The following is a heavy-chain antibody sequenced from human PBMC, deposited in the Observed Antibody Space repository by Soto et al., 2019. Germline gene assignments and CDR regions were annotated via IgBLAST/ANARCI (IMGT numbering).Heavy chain of an antibody. Sequence: EVQLLESGGGLVQPGGSLRLSCAASGFTFSSYAMSWVRQAPGKGLEWVSAISGSGGSTHYADSVKGRFTISRDNSKNTLYLQMNSLRAEDTAVYYCAKDGDILTGYFYYFDYWGQGTLVTVSS. CDR2: ISGSGGST. V-gene: IGHV3-23*01. D-gene: IGHD3-9*01. CDR1: GFTFSSYA. J-gene: IGHJ4*02. CDR3: AKDGDILTGYFYYFDY.